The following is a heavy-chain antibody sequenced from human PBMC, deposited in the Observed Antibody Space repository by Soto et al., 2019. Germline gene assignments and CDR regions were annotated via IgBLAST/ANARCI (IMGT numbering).Heavy chain of an antibody. V-gene: IGHV4-4*02. J-gene: IGHJ6*02. CDR2: IYHSGST. D-gene: IGHD3-22*01. Sequence: TLSLTCSVSCGSISSSNWWSWVRHPPGKGLEWIGEIYHSGSTNYNPSLKSRVTISVDKSKNQFSLKLSSVTAADTAVYYCARVRVEDTMIVVVPSRYGMDVWGQGTTVTVSS. CDR3: ARVRVEDTMIVVVPSRYGMDV. CDR1: CGSISSSNW.